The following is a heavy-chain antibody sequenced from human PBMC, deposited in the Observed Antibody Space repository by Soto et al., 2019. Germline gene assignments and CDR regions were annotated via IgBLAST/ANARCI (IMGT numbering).Heavy chain of an antibody. CDR3: ARAKYYYDSSGYYPTIDY. CDR1: GGSISSYY. Sequence: SETLSLTCTVSGGSISSYYWSWIRQPPGKGLEWIGYIYYSGSTNYNPSLKSRVTISVDTSKNQFSLKLSSVTAADTAVYYCARAKYYYDSSGYYPTIDYWGQGTLVTVSS. D-gene: IGHD3-22*01. CDR2: IYYSGST. J-gene: IGHJ4*02. V-gene: IGHV4-59*01.